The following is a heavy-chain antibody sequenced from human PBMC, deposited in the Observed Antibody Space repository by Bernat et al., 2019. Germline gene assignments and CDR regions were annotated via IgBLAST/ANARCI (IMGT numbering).Heavy chain of an antibody. Sequence: QVQLVQSGAEVKKPGSSVKVSCKASGGTFSSYTISWVRQAPGQGLEWMGRIIPILGIANYAQKFQGRVTITADKSTSTAYMELSSLRSEDTAVYYCARGPAGYGSAASWFDPWGQGTLVTVSS. D-gene: IGHD3-10*01. CDR2: IIPILGIA. CDR3: ARGPAGYGSAASWFDP. CDR1: GGTFSSYT. J-gene: IGHJ5*02. V-gene: IGHV1-69*02.